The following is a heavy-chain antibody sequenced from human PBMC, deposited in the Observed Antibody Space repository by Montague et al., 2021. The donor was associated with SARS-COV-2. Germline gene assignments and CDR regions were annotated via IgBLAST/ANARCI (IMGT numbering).Heavy chain of an antibody. CDR1: GGSLSGFY. CDR2: ITQGGST. J-gene: IGHJ4*02. CDR3: ARSHDYRGNDYFDS. Sequence: SETLSLTCAVYGGSLSGFYWTWIRQAPGKGLEWVGEITQGGSTSYSPALKSRLTISLYTSKNQFSLKLDSVTAADTATYYCARSHDYRGNDYFDSWGQGALVIVSS. V-gene: IGHV4-34*01. D-gene: IGHD4-23*01.